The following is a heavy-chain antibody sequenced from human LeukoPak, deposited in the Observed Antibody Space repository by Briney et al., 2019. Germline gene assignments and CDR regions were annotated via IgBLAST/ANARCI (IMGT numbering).Heavy chain of an antibody. D-gene: IGHD1-26*01. CDR1: AFTFNNYA. Sequence: RGSLRLSCAASAFTFNNYAIHWVRYALGSGVEWVAIISFDGSNKYYADSVKGRFTISRDNSNNPLYLQMNSLRAEDTAVYYCARDGIVGSPLFKFDYWGQGTLVTVSS. CDR2: ISFDGSNK. V-gene: IGHV3-30-3*01. CDR3: ARDGIVGSPLFKFDY. J-gene: IGHJ4*02.